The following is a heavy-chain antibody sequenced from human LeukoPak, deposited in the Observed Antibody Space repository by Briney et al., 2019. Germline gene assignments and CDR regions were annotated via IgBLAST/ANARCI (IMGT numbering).Heavy chain of an antibody. Sequence: PSETLSLTCTVSGGSISSGDYYWSWIRQPPGKGLEWIGSIYYSGSTYYNPSLKSRVTISVDTSKNQFSLKLSSVTAADTAVYCCARALNGYFYAFDSWGQGTLVTVSS. CDR3: ARALNGYFYAFDS. CDR2: IYYSGST. J-gene: IGHJ4*02. CDR1: GGSISSGDYY. D-gene: IGHD2/OR15-2a*01. V-gene: IGHV4-39*01.